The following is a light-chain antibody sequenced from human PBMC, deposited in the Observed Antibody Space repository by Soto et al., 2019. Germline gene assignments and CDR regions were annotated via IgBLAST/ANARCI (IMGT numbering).Light chain of an antibody. J-gene: IGLJ1*01. V-gene: IGLV2-14*01. CDR1: SSDVGGYNY. Sequence: QSALTQPASVSGSPGQSITISCTGTSSDVGGYNYVSWYQQHPGKAPKLMIYDVSDRPSGVSNRFSGSKSGNTASLTISGLQDEDEADYYCSSYTSSRYVFGTGTKLTVL. CDR3: SSYTSSRYV. CDR2: DVS.